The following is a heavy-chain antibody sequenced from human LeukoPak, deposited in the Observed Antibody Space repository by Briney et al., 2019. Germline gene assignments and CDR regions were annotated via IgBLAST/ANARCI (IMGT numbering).Heavy chain of an antibody. CDR3: AKHLIVVDYFDY. CDR1: GFTLSSYA. Sequence: GGSLRLSCAASGFTLSSYAMSWVRQAPGKGLEWVSAISGSGGSTYYADSVKGRFTISRDNSKNTLYLQMNSLRAEDTAVYYCAKHLIVVDYFDYWGQGTLVTVSS. V-gene: IGHV3-23*01. CDR2: ISGSGGST. D-gene: IGHD3-22*01. J-gene: IGHJ4*02.